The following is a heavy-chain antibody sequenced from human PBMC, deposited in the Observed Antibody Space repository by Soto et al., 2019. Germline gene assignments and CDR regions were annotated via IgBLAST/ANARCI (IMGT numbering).Heavy chain of an antibody. CDR3: AADPSGARYFDWLGYYYYMDV. D-gene: IGHD3-9*01. CDR2: IVVGSGNT. CDR1: GFTFTSSA. V-gene: IGHV1-58*02. J-gene: IGHJ6*03. Sequence: ASVKVSCKASGFTFTSSAMQWVRQARGQRLEWIGWIVVGSGNTNYAQKFQERVTITRDMSTSTAYMELSSLRSEDTAVYYCAADPSGARYFDWLGYYYYMDVWGKGTTVTVSS.